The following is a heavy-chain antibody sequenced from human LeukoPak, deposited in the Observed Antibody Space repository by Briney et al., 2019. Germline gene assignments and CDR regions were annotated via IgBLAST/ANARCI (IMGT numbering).Heavy chain of an antibody. CDR1: GFTFSNAW. J-gene: IGHJ4*02. D-gene: IGHD1-26*01. CDR3: ARGVGATHFDY. CDR2: IKQDGTEK. Sequence: GGSLRLSCAASGFTFSNAWMSWVRQAPGKGLEWVAIIKQDGTEKYYVDSVKGRFTISRDNAKNSLYLQMNSLRAEDTAVYYCARGVGATHFDYWGQGTLVTVSS. V-gene: IGHV3-7*04.